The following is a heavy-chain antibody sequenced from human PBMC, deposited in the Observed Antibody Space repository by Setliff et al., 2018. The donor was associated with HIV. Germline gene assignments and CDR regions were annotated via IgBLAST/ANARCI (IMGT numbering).Heavy chain of an antibody. CDR1: GYSISSGFY. D-gene: IGHD2-15*01. CDR2: FHQNGIP. CDR3: GLAMGGHCSDGRCYCFDL. V-gene: IGHV4-38-2*01. J-gene: IGHJ4*02. Sequence: TLSLTCSVSGYSISSGFYWGWIRQLPGGGLGWIGSFHQNGIPYYSPSLKSRVSISVDVSKNQFSLRLSSVTTADTAVYYCGLAMGGHCSDGRCYCFDLWGQGALVTVSS.